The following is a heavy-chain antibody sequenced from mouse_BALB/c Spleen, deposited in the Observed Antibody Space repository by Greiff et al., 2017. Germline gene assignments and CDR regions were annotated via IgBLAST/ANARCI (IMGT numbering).Heavy chain of an antibody. J-gene: IGHJ4*01. D-gene: IGHD2-10*02. CDR2: IDPANGNT. V-gene: IGHV14-3*02. CDR1: GFNIKDTY. Sequence: EVQLQQSGAELVKPGASVKLSCTASGFNIKDTYMHWVKQRPEQGLEWIGRIDPANGNTKYDPKFQGKATITADTSSNTAYLQLSSLTSEDTAVYYCARSTGMVTQDYYAMDYWGQGTSVTVSS. CDR3: ARSTGMVTQDYYAMDY.